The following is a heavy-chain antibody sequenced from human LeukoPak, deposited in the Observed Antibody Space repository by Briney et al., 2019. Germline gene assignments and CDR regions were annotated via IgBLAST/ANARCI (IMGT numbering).Heavy chain of an antibody. V-gene: IGHV4-39*07. D-gene: IGHD3-9*01. CDR1: GFTFTNYW. J-gene: IGHJ4*02. CDR3: ARGGLDLTPFDY. CDR2: IYYSGST. Sequence: GSLRLSCAASGFTFTNYWMSWVRQAPGKGLEWIGSIYYSGSTYYNPSLKSQVTISVDTSKNQFSLRLSSVTAADTAVYFCARGGLDLTPFDYWGQGTLVTVSS.